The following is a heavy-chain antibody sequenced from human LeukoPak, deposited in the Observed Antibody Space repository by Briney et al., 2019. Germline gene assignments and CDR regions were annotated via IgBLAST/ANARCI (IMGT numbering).Heavy chain of an antibody. CDR2: ISGSGGST. D-gene: IGHD3-22*01. J-gene: IGHJ4*02. Sequence: GGSLRLSCVASGFTFSSYGMHWVRQAPGKGLEWVSAISGSGGSTYYADSVKGRFTISRDNSKNTLYLQMNSLRAEDTAVYYCASAPYYYDGSGYYYWGQGTLVTVSS. CDR3: ASAPYYYDGSGYYY. V-gene: IGHV3-23*01. CDR1: GFTFSSYG.